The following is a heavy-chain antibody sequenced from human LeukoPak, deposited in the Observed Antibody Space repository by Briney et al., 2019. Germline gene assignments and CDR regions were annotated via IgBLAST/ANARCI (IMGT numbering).Heavy chain of an antibody. V-gene: IGHV4-61*01. CDR2: IYYSGST. CDR1: GGSVSSGSYY. Sequence: PSETLSLTCTVSGGSVSSGSYYWSWIRQPPGKGLEWIGYIYYSGSTNYNPSLKSRVTISVDTSKNQFSLKLSSVTAADTAVYYCARDRYTVVSWYFDLWGRGTLVTVSS. CDR3: ARDRYTVVSWYFDL. D-gene: IGHD4-23*01. J-gene: IGHJ2*01.